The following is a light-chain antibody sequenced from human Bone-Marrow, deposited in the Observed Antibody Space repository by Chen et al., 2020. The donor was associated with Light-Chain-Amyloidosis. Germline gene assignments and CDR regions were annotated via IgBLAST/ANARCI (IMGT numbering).Light chain of an antibody. V-gene: IGKV3-20*01. J-gene: IGKJ1*01. CDR1: QSVSGSY. Sequence: EIVLTQSPGTLSLSPGERATLSCRASQSVSGSYLAWYQQKPGQAPRLLIYGASNRATGIPDRFSGSGSGTDFTLIIRRLEPEDFAVYYCQQYGNSPQTFGKGTKVEIK. CDR3: QQYGNSPQT. CDR2: GAS.